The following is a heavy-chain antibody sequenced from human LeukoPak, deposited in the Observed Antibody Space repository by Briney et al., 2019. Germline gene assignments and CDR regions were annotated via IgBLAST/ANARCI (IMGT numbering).Heavy chain of an antibody. CDR3: AKGGRSGWSHFDY. CDR2: ISSSSSYI. CDR1: GFTFSSYS. D-gene: IGHD6-19*01. V-gene: IGHV3-21*01. Sequence: GGSLRRSCAGSGFTFSSYSRDWVRQGPGKGLEGVSSISSSSSYISYADSVKGRFTISRDNSKNKLYLQMNSLRAEDTAVYYCAKGGRSGWSHFDYWGQGTMVTVSS. J-gene: IGHJ4*02.